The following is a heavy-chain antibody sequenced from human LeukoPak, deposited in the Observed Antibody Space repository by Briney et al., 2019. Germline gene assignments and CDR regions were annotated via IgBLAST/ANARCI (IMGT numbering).Heavy chain of an antibody. CDR2: ISSSADTV. CDR1: GFIFSSYE. CDR3: ARGLTYCSGGSCYFDY. J-gene: IGHJ4*02. Sequence: GGSLRLSCAASGFIFSSYEMNWVRQAPGKGLEWLSYISSSADTVHYADSVKGRFTVSRDNAKNSLFLQMNSLRAEDTAVYYCARGLTYCSGGSCYFDYWGQGTLVTVSS. V-gene: IGHV3-48*03. D-gene: IGHD2-15*01.